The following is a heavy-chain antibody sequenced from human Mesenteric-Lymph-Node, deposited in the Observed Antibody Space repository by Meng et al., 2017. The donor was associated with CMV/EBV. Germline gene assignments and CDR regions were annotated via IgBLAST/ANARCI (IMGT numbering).Heavy chain of an antibody. CDR2: LSASGISR. CDR3: ARSSGSYSFNAFDI. J-gene: IGHJ3*02. D-gene: IGHD1-26*01. CDR1: GFSFSNYP. V-gene: IGHV3-23*01. Sequence: GESLKISCVASGFSFSNYPMSWVRQAPGMGLEWVAGLSASGISRYDADSVNGRFIISRDNSKNTVHLQMNSLRAEDTAVYYCARSSGSYSFNAFDIWGQGTMVTVSS.